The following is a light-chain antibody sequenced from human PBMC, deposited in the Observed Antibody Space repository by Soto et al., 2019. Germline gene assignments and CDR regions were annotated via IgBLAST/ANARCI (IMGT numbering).Light chain of an antibody. V-gene: IGKV3-15*01. Sequence: EIVMTHSQDTLSVSTGAGATLSCRASQSVSNNLAWYQQKPGQAPRFLIYGASTRATGIPARFSGSGSGTEFTLTISSLEPEDSAVYYCHQRSNWWTFGQGTKVDIK. J-gene: IGKJ1*01. CDR3: HQRSNWWT. CDR1: QSVSNN. CDR2: GAS.